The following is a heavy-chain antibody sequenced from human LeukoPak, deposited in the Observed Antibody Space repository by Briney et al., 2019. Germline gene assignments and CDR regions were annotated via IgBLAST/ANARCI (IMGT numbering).Heavy chain of an antibody. Sequence: ASVKVSCKASGYTFTSYGISWVRQSTGQGLEWMGWMNANSGNTGYAQKFQGRFAMTWDTSIGTAYMELSSLRSEDTAVYYCTREYRHQPDWGQGTLVTVSS. CDR1: GYTFTSYG. J-gene: IGHJ4*02. CDR3: TREYRHQPD. D-gene: IGHD2-2*01. V-gene: IGHV1-8*02. CDR2: MNANSGNT.